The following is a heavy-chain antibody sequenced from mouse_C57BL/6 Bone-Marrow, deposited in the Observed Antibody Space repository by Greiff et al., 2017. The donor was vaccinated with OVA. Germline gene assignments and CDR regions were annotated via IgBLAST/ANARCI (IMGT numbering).Heavy chain of an antibody. Sequence: EVKLVESGGDLVKPGGSLKLSCAASGFTFSSYGMSWVRQTPDKRLEWVATISRGGSYTYYPDSVKGRFTISRDNATNTLYLQLSSLKSEDSAMDDCASGGSSYGFAYWGQGTLVTVSA. CDR2: ISRGGSYT. J-gene: IGHJ3*01. D-gene: IGHD1-1*01. V-gene: IGHV5-6*01. CDR3: ASGGSSYGFAY. CDR1: GFTFSSYG.